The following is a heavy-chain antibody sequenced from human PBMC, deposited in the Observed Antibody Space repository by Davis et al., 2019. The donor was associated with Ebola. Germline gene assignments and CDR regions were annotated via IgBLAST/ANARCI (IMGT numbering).Heavy chain of an antibody. D-gene: IGHD2-2*02. V-gene: IGHV4-59*01. J-gene: IGHJ6*02. Sequence: GSLRLSCAASGFTFSDYYMSWIRQAPGKGLEWIGYIYYSGSTNYNPSLKSRVTISVDTSKNQFSLKLSSVTAADTAVYYCARALVVPAAILDYYYYGMDVWGQGTTVTVSS. CDR2: IYYSGST. CDR1: GFTFSDYY. CDR3: ARALVVPAAILDYYYYGMDV.